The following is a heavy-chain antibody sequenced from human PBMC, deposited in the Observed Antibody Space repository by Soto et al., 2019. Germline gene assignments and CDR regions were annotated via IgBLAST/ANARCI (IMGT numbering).Heavy chain of an antibody. D-gene: IGHD6-25*01. CDR2: IYYSGST. Sequence: KTSETLSLTCTVSGGSISSGDYYWSWIRQPPGKGLEWIGYIYYSGSTYYNPSLKSRVTISVDTSKNQFSLKLSSVTAADTAVYYCARCRSAGYYGMDVWGQGTTVTVSS. J-gene: IGHJ6*02. CDR1: GGSISSGDYY. V-gene: IGHV4-30-4*01. CDR3: ARCRSAGYYGMDV.